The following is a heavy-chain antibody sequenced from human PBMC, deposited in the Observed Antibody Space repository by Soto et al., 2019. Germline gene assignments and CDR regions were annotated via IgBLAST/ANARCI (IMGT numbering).Heavy chain of an antibody. CDR3: ARQRAWYGEWAYDI. CDR2: INYSGHT. J-gene: IGHJ3*02. CDR1: GGSISSGGYY. Sequence: SETLSLTCTVSGGSISSGGYYWSWIRQHPGKGLEWIGSINYSGHTYYSPSLKSRVTISVDPSRNQFSLDLSSVTAADSAVYYCARQRAWYGEWAYDIWGQGTMVTVSS. D-gene: IGHD3-10*01. V-gene: IGHV4-39*01.